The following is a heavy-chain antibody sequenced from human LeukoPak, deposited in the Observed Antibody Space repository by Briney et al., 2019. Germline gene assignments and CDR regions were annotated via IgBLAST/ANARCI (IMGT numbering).Heavy chain of an antibody. V-gene: IGHV3-7*01. Sequence: GGSLRLSCAASGFSFGRFWMNWVRQAPGKGLEWVANIDQEGREKNYVDTVKGRFTISRDNAKNSLYLQMNTLRGEDTAVYFCASGPRREYFFDYWGQGTLVTVSS. D-gene: IGHD2/OR15-2a*01. CDR2: IDQEGREK. CDR1: GFSFGRFW. J-gene: IGHJ4*02. CDR3: ASGPRREYFFDY.